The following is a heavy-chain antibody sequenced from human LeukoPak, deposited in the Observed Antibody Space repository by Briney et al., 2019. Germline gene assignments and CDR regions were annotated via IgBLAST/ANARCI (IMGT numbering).Heavy chain of an antibody. Sequence: GGSLRLPCAASGFTFSSYWMSWVRQAPGKGLEWVANIKQAGSEKYYVDSVKGRFTISRDNDKNSLFLQMTSLRAEDTAVYYCARVGGRYSPLGYWGQGTLVTVSS. CDR1: GFTFSSYW. D-gene: IGHD3-16*02. V-gene: IGHV3-7*01. J-gene: IGHJ4*02. CDR2: IKQAGSEK. CDR3: ARVGGRYSPLGY.